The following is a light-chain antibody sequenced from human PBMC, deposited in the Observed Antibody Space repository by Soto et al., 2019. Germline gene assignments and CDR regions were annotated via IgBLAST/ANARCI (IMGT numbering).Light chain of an antibody. CDR1: QSISSY. Sequence: DIQMTQSPSSLSASVGDRVTITCRASQSISSYLNWYQQKPGKAPKLLIYAASSLQSGVPSRFSGSGSGTDFTPTISSLQPEDFETYYCQQGYSTLSCGPGTKVDIK. CDR2: AAS. V-gene: IGKV1-39*01. J-gene: IGKJ3*01. CDR3: QQGYSTLS.